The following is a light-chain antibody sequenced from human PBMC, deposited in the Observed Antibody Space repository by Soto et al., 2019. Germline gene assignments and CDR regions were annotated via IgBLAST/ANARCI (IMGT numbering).Light chain of an antibody. CDR3: QQYGSPPPYT. CDR2: GAS. J-gene: IGKJ2*01. Sequence: EIVLTQSPGTLSLSPGDRATLSCRASQSVASSYLAWYPQKPGQAPRLLIHGASNRATYITDRFSGSGSGTDFTLSINRLEPEDFAVYYCQQYGSPPPYTFGQGTKLEIK. CDR1: QSVASSY. V-gene: IGKV3-20*01.